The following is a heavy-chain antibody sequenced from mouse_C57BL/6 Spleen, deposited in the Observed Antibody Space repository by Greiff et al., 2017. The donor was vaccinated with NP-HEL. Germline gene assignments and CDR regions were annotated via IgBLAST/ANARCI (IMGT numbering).Heavy chain of an antibody. D-gene: IGHD2-5*01. CDR2: IRSKSNNYAT. CDR1: GFSFTTYA. J-gene: IGHJ2*01. V-gene: IGHV10-1*01. Sequence: EVKVEESGGGLVQPKGSLKLSCAASGFSFTTYAMNWVRQAPGKGLEWVARIRSKSNNYATYYADSVKDRFTISRDDSESMLYLQMNNLKTEDTAMYYCVRQASWSNYYFDYWGQGTTLTVSS. CDR3: VRQASWSNYYFDY.